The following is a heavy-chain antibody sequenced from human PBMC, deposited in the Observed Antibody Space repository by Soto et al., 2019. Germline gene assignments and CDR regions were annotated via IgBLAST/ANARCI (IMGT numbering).Heavy chain of an antibody. D-gene: IGHD1-1*01. J-gene: IGHJ6*02. Sequence: PSETLSLTCTVSGGSISSGDYYWSWIRQPPGKGLEWIGYIYYSGSTYYNPSLKSRVTISVDTSKNQFSLKLSSVTAADTAVYYCARDSQGRQLYISYGMDVWGQGTTVTVSS. CDR3: ARDSQGRQLYISYGMDV. CDR1: GGSISSGDYY. V-gene: IGHV4-30-4*01. CDR2: IYYSGST.